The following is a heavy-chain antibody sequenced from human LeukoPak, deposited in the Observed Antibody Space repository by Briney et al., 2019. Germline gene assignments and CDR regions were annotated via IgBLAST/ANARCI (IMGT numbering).Heavy chain of an antibody. J-gene: IGHJ4*02. CDR2: IYYSGST. CDR3: ARDYYFGSGTYSGFDY. Sequence: PSETLSLTCTVPGGSISSYYWSWIRQPPGKGLEWIGYIYYSGSTNYNPSLKSRLTISVDTSKNQFSLRLSSVTAADTAVYYCARDYYFGSGTYSGFDYWGQGTLVTVSS. V-gene: IGHV4-59*01. D-gene: IGHD3-10*01. CDR1: GGSISSYY.